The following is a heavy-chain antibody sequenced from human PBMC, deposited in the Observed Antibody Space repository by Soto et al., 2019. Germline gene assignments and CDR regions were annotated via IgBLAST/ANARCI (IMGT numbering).Heavy chain of an antibody. Sequence: EVQLVESGGALVQPGGSLKLSCAASGFTFSGSAMHWVRQAYGKGLEWVGHIRSKPNNYATAYAASLEGRFTISRDDSKNTAYLQMNSLKPEDTAVYYCTSQFYYDSSGYYGGDYYYYGMDVWGQGTTVTVSS. D-gene: IGHD3-22*01. V-gene: IGHV3-73*02. CDR2: IRSKPNNYAT. CDR3: TSQFYYDSSGYYGGDYYYYGMDV. J-gene: IGHJ6*02. CDR1: GFTFSGSA.